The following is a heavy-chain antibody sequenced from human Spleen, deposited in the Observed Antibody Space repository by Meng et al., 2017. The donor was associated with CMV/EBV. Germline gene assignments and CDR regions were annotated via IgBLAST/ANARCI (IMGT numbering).Heavy chain of an antibody. Sequence: SGPTLVKPTETLTLTCTVSGFSLSHARMGVTWIRQPPGKALEWLADIFSNDEKSYNTSLKSRLTISRDNSRNTLFLQMNSLRAEDTAIYYCAKGSGYNPFDHWGQGTLVTVSS. J-gene: IGHJ4*02. D-gene: IGHD1-14*01. CDR1: GFSLSHARMG. CDR3: AKGSGYNPFDH. CDR2: IFSNDEK. V-gene: IGHV2-26*01.